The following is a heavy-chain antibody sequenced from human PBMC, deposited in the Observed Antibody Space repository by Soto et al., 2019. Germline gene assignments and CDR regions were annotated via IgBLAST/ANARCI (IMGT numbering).Heavy chain of an antibody. CDR3: ARDGFGDYDFWSGYYTLAFDI. V-gene: IGHV3-48*03. Sequence: GGSLRLSCAASGFTFSSYEVNWVRQAPGKGLEWVSYISSSGSTIYYADSVKGRFTISRDNAKNSLYLQMNSLRAEDTAVYYCARDGFGDYDFWSGYYTLAFDIWGQGTMVTVSS. CDR2: ISSSGSTI. CDR1: GFTFSSYE. D-gene: IGHD3-3*01. J-gene: IGHJ3*02.